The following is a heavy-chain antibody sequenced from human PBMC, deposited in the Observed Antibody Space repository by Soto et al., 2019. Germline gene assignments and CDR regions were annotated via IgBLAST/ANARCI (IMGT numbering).Heavy chain of an antibody. CDR2: IYYSGST. CDR1: GGSVSSGSYY. J-gene: IGHJ6*02. D-gene: IGHD4-4*01. CDR3: ARDCYRNYGYYYYGMDV. V-gene: IGHV4-61*03. Sequence: QVQLQESGPGLVKPSETLSLTCTVSGGSVSSGSYYWSRIRQPPGKGLEWIGYIYYSGSTNYNPXLKGRLALAVXXSXNXXSLKLSSLTAAETAVYYCARDCYRNYGYYYYGMDVWGQGTTVTVSS.